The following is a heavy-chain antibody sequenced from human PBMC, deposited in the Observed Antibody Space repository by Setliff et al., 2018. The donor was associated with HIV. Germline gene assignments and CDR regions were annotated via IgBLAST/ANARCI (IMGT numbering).Heavy chain of an antibody. CDR3: ARRDLTSVPT. CDR2: IYHDGKT. CDR1: GGSYSSSFHY. D-gene: IGHD3-10*01. J-gene: IGHJ5*02. Sequence: SETLSLTCTASGGSYSSSFHYWVWIRQPPGKGLEWVGSIYHDGKTYYNPSLESRVTVSADTSETHFSLRLTSATAADTGVYFCARRDLTSVPTWGRGTLVTVSS. V-gene: IGHV4-39*02.